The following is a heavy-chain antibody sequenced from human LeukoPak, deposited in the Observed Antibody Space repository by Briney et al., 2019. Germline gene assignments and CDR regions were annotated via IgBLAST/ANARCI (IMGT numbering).Heavy chain of an antibody. CDR1: GFTFNSYD. CDR3: ARAILRYAGSWRHLQH. J-gene: IGHJ1*01. Sequence: GGSLRLSCEASGFTFNSYDMSWVRQIPGKGLQWVSAISSSGAATYYADSVKGRFTISRDNSKNTVYLQMNSLRAEDTAVYYCARAILRYAGSWRHLQHWGQGTLVTVSS. V-gene: IGHV3-23*01. D-gene: IGHD6-13*01. CDR2: ISSSGAAT.